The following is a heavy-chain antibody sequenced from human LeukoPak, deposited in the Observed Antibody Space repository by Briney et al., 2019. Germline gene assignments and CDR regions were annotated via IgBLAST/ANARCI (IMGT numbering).Heavy chain of an antibody. D-gene: IGHD5-18*01. Sequence: SETLSLTCAVYGGSFSGYYWSWIRQPPGKGLEWIGEINHSGSTNYNPSLKSRVTISVDTSKNQFSLKLSSVTAADTAVYYCAREGLYSYGYRAYRYYYYYYMDVWGKGTTVTVSS. J-gene: IGHJ6*03. CDR1: GGSFSGYY. CDR3: AREGLYSYGYRAYRYYYYYYMDV. CDR2: INHSGST. V-gene: IGHV4-34*01.